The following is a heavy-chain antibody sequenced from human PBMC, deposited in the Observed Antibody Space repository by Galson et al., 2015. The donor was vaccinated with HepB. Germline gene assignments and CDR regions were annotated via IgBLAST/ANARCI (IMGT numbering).Heavy chain of an antibody. V-gene: IGHV1-69*13. D-gene: IGHD2-2*01. CDR3: ARDRCASTSCFGGYYYGMDV. J-gene: IGHJ6*02. CDR2: AIPIFGTS. Sequence: SVKVSCKASGGTFGSYAVTWVRQAPGQGLEWMGGAIPIFGTSNYAQKFQGRVTITADESTNTAYMELSSLRSEDTAVYYCARDRCASTSCFGGYYYGMDVWGQGTTVTVSS. CDR1: GGTFGSYA.